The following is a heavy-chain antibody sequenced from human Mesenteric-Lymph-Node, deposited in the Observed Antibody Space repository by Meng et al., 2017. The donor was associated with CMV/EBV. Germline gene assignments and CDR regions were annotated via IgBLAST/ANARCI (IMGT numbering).Heavy chain of an antibody. Sequence: GESLKISCAASGFTFSSYWMSWVRQAPGKGLEWVANIKQDGSEKYYVDSVKGRFTISRDNAKNSLYLQMNSLRAEDTAVYYCARDRDCSGGSCYSDYWGQGTLVTV. V-gene: IGHV3-7*01. CDR2: IKQDGSEK. CDR3: ARDRDCSGGSCYSDY. J-gene: IGHJ4*02. CDR1: GFTFSSYW. D-gene: IGHD2-15*01.